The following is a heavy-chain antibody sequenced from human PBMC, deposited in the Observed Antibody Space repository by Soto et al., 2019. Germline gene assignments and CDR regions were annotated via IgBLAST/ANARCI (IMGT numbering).Heavy chain of an antibody. D-gene: IGHD3-22*01. CDR2: INPSGGST. Sequence: ASVKVSCKASGYTFTSYYMHWVRQAPGQGLEWMGIINPSGGSTSYAQKFQGRVTMTRDTSTGTVYMELSSLRSEDTAVYYCARSLITMIVVVTVGMDVWGQGTTVTVSS. CDR1: GYTFTSYY. V-gene: IGHV1-46*01. CDR3: ARSLITMIVVVTVGMDV. J-gene: IGHJ6*02.